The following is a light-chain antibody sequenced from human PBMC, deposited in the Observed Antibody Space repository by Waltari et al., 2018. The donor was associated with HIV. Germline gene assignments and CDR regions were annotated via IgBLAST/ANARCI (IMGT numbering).Light chain of an antibody. CDR3: QQSSDLPST. V-gene: IGKV1-39*01. CDR1: QNINHY. CDR2: AAS. Sequence: IQMTQSPSSLSASIGDRVTITCRASQNINHYLNWYQHEPGKPPKLLIYAASTLQSGVPSRFSASGFGTDFTLTISNLQPEDFATYYCQQSSDLPSTFGPGTKVDIK. J-gene: IGKJ3*01.